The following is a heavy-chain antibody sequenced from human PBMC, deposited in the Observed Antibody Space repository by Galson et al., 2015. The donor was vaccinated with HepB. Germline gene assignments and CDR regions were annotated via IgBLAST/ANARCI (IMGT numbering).Heavy chain of an antibody. CDR2: IKNDGSEE. D-gene: IGHD2-21*01. V-gene: IGHV3-7*04. CDR1: GFTFSYFW. CDR3: ARVRGCGLAIKGYFDY. Sequence: SLRLSCAASGFTFSYFWMGWVRQAPGKGLEWVAKIKNDGSEEYYVDSVKGRVAISRDNAKNSLYLQMNSLRVEDTAVYFCARVRGCGLAIKGYFDYWGQGALVTVSS. J-gene: IGHJ4*02.